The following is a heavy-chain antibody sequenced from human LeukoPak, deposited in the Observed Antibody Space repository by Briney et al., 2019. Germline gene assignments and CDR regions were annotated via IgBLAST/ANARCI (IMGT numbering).Heavy chain of an antibody. D-gene: IGHD3-10*01. V-gene: IGHV3-7*01. CDR3: ASSSFYYGSGSPY. J-gene: IGHJ4*02. CDR2: IKQDGSEK. Sequence: GGSLRLSRAASGFTFSSYWMSWVRQAPGKGLEWVANIKQDGSEKYYVDSVKGRFTISRDNAKNSLYLQMNSLRAEDTAVYYCASSSFYYGSGSPYWGQGTLVTVSS. CDR1: GFTFSSYW.